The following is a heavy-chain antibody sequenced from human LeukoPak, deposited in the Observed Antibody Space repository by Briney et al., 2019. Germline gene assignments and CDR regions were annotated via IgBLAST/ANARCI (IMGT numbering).Heavy chain of an antibody. CDR1: GFTFSSHS. V-gene: IGHV3-21*01. Sequence: GGSLRLSRAASGFTFSSHSMNWVRQAPGKGLEWVSSISSSGSHIYYADSVKGRFTISRDNSKNTLYLQMDSLRVEDTAVYYCAREVAVWGQGTLVTVSS. CDR3: AREVAV. CDR2: ISSSGSHI. D-gene: IGHD2-15*01. J-gene: IGHJ4*02.